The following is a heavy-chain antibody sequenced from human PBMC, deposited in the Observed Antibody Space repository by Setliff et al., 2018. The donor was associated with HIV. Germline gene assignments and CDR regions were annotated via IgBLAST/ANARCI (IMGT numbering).Heavy chain of an antibody. CDR1: GGSISTYY. J-gene: IGHJ3*01. Sequence: SETLSLTCTVSGGSISTYYWSWIRQPPGKGPEWIGSIYFTGSSDNNPSLKSRVTLSVDTSKHQFSLKLSSVTAADTAVYYCARVQMAYAAFDVWGQETMVTVSS. CDR3: ARVQMAYAAFDV. CDR2: IYFTGSS. D-gene: IGHD4-17*01. V-gene: IGHV4-59*01.